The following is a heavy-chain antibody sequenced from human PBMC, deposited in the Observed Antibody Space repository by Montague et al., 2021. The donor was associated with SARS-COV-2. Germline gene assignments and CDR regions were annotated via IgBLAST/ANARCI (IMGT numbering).Heavy chain of an antibody. CDR2: IFGSGAGT. J-gene: IGHJ2*01. D-gene: IGHD3-16*01. Sequence: SLRLSCSASGFPFNTHAMTWVRQAPGKGLEWVSSIFGSGAGTYYXDSVQGRVTISRDNSKNTLYLQLHSLRADDTAVYYCAKNGGSGSLVHWYFDLWGRGTPVAVSS. CDR1: GFPFNTHA. CDR3: AKNGGSGSLVHWYFDL. V-gene: IGHV3-23*01.